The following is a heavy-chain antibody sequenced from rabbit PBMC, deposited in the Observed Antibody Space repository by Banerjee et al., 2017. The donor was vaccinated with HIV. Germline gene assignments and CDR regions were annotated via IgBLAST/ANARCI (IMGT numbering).Heavy chain of an antibody. Sequence: QEQLVESGGGLVTLGGSLKLSCKASGIDFSSYGISWVRQAPGKGLEWIAYIYPDYGSTDYASWVNGRFTISLDNAQNTVSLQMNSLTAADTATYFCARDGDADYALHLWGQGTLVTVS. CDR2: IYPDYGST. D-gene: IGHD6-1*01. J-gene: IGHJ4*01. CDR1: GIDFSSYG. CDR3: ARDGDADYALHL. V-gene: IGHV1S47*01.